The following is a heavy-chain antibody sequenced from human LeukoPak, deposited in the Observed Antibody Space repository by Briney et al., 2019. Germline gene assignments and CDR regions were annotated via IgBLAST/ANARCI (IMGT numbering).Heavy chain of an antibody. CDR2: IYISGST. V-gene: IGHV4-4*07. Sequence: SETLSLTCTVSGGSISSYYWSWIRQPAGKGLEWIGRIYISGSTNYNPSLKSRVTMSVDTSKNQFSLKLSSVTAADTAVYSCARTTEGYCSGSSCYSYDYYMDVWGKGTTVTVSS. CDR1: GGSISSYY. CDR3: ARTTEGYCSGSSCYSYDYYMDV. D-gene: IGHD2-15*01. J-gene: IGHJ6*03.